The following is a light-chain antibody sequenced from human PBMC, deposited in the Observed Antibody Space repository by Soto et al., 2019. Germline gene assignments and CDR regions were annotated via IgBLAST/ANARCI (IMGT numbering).Light chain of an antibody. V-gene: IGLV2-14*01. CDR1: SSDVGNYNF. CDR3: TSYTAFSTDML. J-gene: IGLJ2*01. Sequence: QSALTQPASVSGSPGQSITISCTGTSSDVGNYNFVSWYQHHAGTAPKLIIYQVTNRPSGVSDRFSGSKSGDTASLTISGLQAEAEADAYCTSYTAFSTDMLFGGGTKVTVL. CDR2: QVT.